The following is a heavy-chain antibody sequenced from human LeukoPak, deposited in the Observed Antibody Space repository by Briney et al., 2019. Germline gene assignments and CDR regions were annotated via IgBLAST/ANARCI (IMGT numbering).Heavy chain of an antibody. CDR3: ASPPPTYYYDSSGYYERFSPFDY. D-gene: IGHD3-22*01. J-gene: IGHJ4*02. CDR1: GFTFSSYA. CDR2: ISGSGGST. Sequence: GRSLRLSCAASGFTFSSYAMSWVRQAPGKGLEWVSAISGSGGSTYYADSVKGRFTISRDNSKNTLYLQMNSLRAEDTAVYYCASPPPTYYYDSSGYYERFSPFDYWGQGTLVTVSS. V-gene: IGHV3-23*01.